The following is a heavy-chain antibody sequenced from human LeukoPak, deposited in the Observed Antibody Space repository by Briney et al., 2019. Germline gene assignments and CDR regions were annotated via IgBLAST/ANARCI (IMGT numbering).Heavy chain of an antibody. Sequence: GSLRLSCAASGFTFSNAWMSWVRQAPGKGLVWVGRIKSKTDGGTTDYAAPVKGRFTISRDDSKNTLYLQMNSLKTEDTAVYYCTTGAYDSSGYYYLDYWGQGTLVTVSS. D-gene: IGHD3-22*01. CDR1: GFTFSNAW. V-gene: IGHV3-15*01. CDR3: TTGAYDSSGYYYLDY. CDR2: IKSKTDGGTT. J-gene: IGHJ4*02.